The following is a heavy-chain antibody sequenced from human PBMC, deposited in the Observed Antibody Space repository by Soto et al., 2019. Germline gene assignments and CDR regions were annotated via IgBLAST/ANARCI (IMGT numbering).Heavy chain of an antibody. CDR3: ASSYGSGYRAIDY. J-gene: IGHJ4*02. D-gene: IGHD3-10*01. CDR1: GDTFTFYS. CDR2: INPILSMS. V-gene: IGHV1-69*02. Sequence: QVQLVQSGAEVKRPGSSVKVSCKASGDTFTFYSINWVRQAPGLGLEWMGRINPILSMSNYAQRFQGRVTMTADKSTGTAYMELSSLRSEDTAIYYCASSYGSGYRAIDYWGQGALVTVSS.